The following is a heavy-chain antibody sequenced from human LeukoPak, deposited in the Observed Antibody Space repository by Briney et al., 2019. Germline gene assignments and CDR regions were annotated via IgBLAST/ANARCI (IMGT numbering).Heavy chain of an antibody. CDR2: IIPILGIA. Sequence: SVKLSCKASGGTFSSNAISWGRQAPGQGLEWVGRIIPILGIATYAQKFQGRVTITADKSTSTAYMELSSLRSEDTAVYYCASAPYGYFDYWGQGTLVTVSS. V-gene: IGHV1-69*04. J-gene: IGHJ4*02. D-gene: IGHD4-17*01. CDR3: ASAPYGYFDY. CDR1: GGTFSSNA.